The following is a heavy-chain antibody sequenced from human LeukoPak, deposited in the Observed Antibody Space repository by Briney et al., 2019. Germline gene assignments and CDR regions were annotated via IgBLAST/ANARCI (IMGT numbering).Heavy chain of an antibody. CDR3: AELGITMIGGV. V-gene: IGHV3-23*01. CDR2: ITATSSST. J-gene: IGHJ6*04. CDR1: GFTFSNYG. D-gene: IGHD3-10*02. Sequence: PGGSLRLSCAASGFTFSNYGMSWVRQAPGKGLEWVSAITATSSSTHDADSVQGRFTISRDNAKNSLYLQMNSLRAEDTAVYYCAELGITMIGGVWGKGTTVTISS.